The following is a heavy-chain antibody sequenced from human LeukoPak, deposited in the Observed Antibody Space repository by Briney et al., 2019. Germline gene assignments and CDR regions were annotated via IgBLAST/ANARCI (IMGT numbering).Heavy chain of an antibody. D-gene: IGHD6-13*01. CDR1: GGTFSSYA. CDR3: AQYSSSWHELLAGGYYYYYYMDV. J-gene: IGHJ6*03. Sequence: ASVKVSCKASGGTFSSYAISWVRQAPGQGLEWMGGIIPIFGTANYAQKFQGRVTITADKSTSTAYMELSSLRSEDTAVYYCAQYSSSWHELLAGGYYYYYYMDVWGKGTTVTVSS. V-gene: IGHV1-69*06. CDR2: IIPIFGTA.